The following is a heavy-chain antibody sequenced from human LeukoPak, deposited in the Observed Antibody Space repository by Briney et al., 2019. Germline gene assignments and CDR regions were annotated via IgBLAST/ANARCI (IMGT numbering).Heavy chain of an antibody. CDR1: GVTFSTYA. V-gene: IGHV3-23*01. CDR3: AKDRIVGGTTADYFDN. D-gene: IGHD1-1*01. CDR2: ISRSGGRT. J-gene: IGHJ4*02. Sequence: GGSLRLSCAASGVTFSTYAMSWVRQPPGKGLEWVSGISRSGGRTYYAASMKRLTTTSSDTYENMLLQQINSLRAEDTAVYYCAKDRIVGGTTADYFDNWGQRKLV.